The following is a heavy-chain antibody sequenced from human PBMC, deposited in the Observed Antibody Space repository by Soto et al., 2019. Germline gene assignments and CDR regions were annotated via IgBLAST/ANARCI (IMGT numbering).Heavy chain of an antibody. Sequence: QVQLVESGGGVVQPGRSLRLSCVASGFTFSNNGIHWVRQAPGKGLEWVAVISSDGSKKYYADSVKGRFTISRDNSKNTLYLQMNSLRAEDTAVYYCAMDLYGGSSRFDSWGQGTLVTVSS. CDR1: GFTFSNNG. D-gene: IGHD2-15*01. J-gene: IGHJ4*02. CDR3: AMDLYGGSSRFDS. CDR2: ISSDGSKK. V-gene: IGHV3-30*03.